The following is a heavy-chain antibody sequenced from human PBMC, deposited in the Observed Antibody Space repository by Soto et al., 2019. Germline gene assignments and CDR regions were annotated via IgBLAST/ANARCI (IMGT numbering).Heavy chain of an antibody. CDR2: VYYTGDT. D-gene: IGHD4-17*01. J-gene: IGHJ6*02. V-gene: IGHV4-59*08. CDR3: VRQGIDYLHGLVDV. Sequence: PSETLSLTCTVSSGPDRSHNWGWIRQPPGRGLEWIGYVYYTGDTAYNPSLRGRVTISADTSTNDISLTLNSVTAADTAVYYCVRQGIDYLHGLVDVCGQGTTVTVSS. CDR1: SGPDRSHN.